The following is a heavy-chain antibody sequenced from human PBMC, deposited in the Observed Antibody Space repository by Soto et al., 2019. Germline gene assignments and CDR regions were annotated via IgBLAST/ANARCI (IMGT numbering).Heavy chain of an antibody. CDR1: GFTFSSYG. D-gene: IGHD6-25*01. V-gene: IGHV3-74*01. J-gene: IGHJ6*02. Sequence: SLRRSFAASGFTFSSYGTHSVRQAPGKGLVWVSRSNSDGISTSYADSVKGRFTISRDNAKNTLYLPMNSLIAEDTAVYYCARDPGSYYGMDVWGQGTKVTVSS. CDR2: SNSDGIST. CDR3: ARDPGSYYGMDV.